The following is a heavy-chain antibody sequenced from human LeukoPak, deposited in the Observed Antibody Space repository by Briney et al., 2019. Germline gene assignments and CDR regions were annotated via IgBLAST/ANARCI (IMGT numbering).Heavy chain of an antibody. V-gene: IGHV3-30*02. D-gene: IGHD3-10*01. CDR2: IRYDGSNK. CDR3: AKDVDYYGSGSLDY. CDR1: GFTFSSYA. J-gene: IGHJ4*02. Sequence: GGSLRLSCAASGFTFSSYAMHWVRQAPGKGLEWVAFIRYDGSNKYYADSVKGRFTISRDNSKNTLYLQMNSLRAEDTAVYYCAKDVDYYGSGSLDYWGQGTLVTVSS.